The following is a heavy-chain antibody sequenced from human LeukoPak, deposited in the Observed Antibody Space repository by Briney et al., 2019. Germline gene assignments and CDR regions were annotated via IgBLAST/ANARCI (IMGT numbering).Heavy chain of an antibody. V-gene: IGHV4-59*01. D-gene: IGHD4-17*01. CDR2: IYYSGST. Sequence: SETLSLTCTVSGGSISSYYWSWIRQPPGKGLEWIGYIYYSGSTNYNPSLKSRVTISVDTSKNQFSLKLSSVTAADTAVYYCARGVLYGDYDYWGQGTLVTVFS. CDR1: GGSISSYY. J-gene: IGHJ4*02. CDR3: ARGVLYGDYDY.